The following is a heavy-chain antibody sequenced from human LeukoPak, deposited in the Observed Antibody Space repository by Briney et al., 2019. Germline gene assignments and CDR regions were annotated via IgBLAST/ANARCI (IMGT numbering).Heavy chain of an antibody. CDR3: TRGAGATGDDAFDI. Sequence: GGSLRLSCTASGFTFGDYAMSWVRQAPGKGLEWVGFIRSKAYGGTTEYAASVKGRFTISRDDSKSIAYLQMNGLKTEDTAVYYCTRGAGATGDDAFDIWGQGTMVTVSS. V-gene: IGHV3-49*04. D-gene: IGHD1-26*01. CDR2: IRSKAYGGTT. CDR1: GFTFGDYA. J-gene: IGHJ3*02.